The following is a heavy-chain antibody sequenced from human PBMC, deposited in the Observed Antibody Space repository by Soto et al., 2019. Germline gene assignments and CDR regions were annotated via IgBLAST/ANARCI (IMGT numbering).Heavy chain of an antibody. CDR3: ARGRFSTAMVTKSRPYYFDY. J-gene: IGHJ4*02. CDR2: INHSGST. D-gene: IGHD5-18*01. Sequence: SETLSLTCAVYGGSFSGYYWSWIRQPPGKGLEWIGEINHSGSTNYNPSLKSRVTISVDTSKNQFSQKLSSVTGADTAVYYCARGRFSTAMVTKSRPYYFDYWGQGTLVPVSS. V-gene: IGHV4-34*01. CDR1: GGSFSGYY.